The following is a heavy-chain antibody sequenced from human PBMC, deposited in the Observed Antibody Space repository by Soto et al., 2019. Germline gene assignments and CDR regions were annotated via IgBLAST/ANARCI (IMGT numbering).Heavy chain of an antibody. CDR2: IAVGSGNT. CDR3: AAGAGTQEAYYYYGMDV. V-gene: IGHV1-58*01. Sequence: SVKVSCKASGFTFTSCAVQWVRQARGQRLEWIGWIAVGSGNTNYAQKFQERVTITRDMSTSTAYMELSSLRSEDTAVYYCAAGAGTQEAYYYYGMDVWGQGTTVTVSS. D-gene: IGHD1-1*01. CDR1: GFTFTSCA. J-gene: IGHJ6*02.